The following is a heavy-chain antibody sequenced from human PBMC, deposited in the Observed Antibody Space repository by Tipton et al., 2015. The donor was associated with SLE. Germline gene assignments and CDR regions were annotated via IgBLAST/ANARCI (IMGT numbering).Heavy chain of an antibody. CDR1: GDSVSSNSAA. CDR2: TYYRSKWYN. CDR3: ARQSYPGLVVYAHNWFDP. Sequence: GLVKPSQTLSLTCAISGDSVSSNSAAWNWIRQSPSRGLEWLGRTYYRSKWYNDYAVSVKSRITINPDTSKNQFSLQLNSVTPEDTAVYYCARQSYPGLVVYAHNWFDPWGQGTLVTVSS. D-gene: IGHD2-8*02. J-gene: IGHJ5*02. V-gene: IGHV6-1*01.